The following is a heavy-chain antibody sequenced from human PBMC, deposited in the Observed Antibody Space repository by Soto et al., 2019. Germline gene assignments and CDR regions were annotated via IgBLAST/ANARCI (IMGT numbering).Heavy chain of an antibody. J-gene: IGHJ6*03. CDR1: GFIFSSYS. CDR2: ISSSSNYI. CDR3: ARDGRYNWNGEGYYYYMDV. Sequence: KPGGSLRLSCAASGFIFSSYSMNWVRQAPGKGLEWVSSISSSSNYIYYADSVKGRFTISRDNTNNSLYLQMNSLRAEDTALYYCARDGRYNWNGEGYYYYMDVWGKGTTVTVSS. V-gene: IGHV3-21*01. D-gene: IGHD1-20*01.